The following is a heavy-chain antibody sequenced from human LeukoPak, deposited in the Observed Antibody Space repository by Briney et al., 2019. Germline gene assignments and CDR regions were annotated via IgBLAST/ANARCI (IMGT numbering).Heavy chain of an antibody. CDR1: GGTFSSYA. CDR2: IIPILGIA. Sequence: SVKVSCKASGGTFSSYAISWVRQAPGQGLEWMGRIIPILGIANYAQKFQGRVTITADKSTSTAYMELSSLRSEDTAVYYCARGDYGDYVGPWYFDLWGRGTLVTVSS. J-gene: IGHJ2*01. CDR3: ARGDYGDYVGPWYFDL. D-gene: IGHD4-17*01. V-gene: IGHV1-69*04.